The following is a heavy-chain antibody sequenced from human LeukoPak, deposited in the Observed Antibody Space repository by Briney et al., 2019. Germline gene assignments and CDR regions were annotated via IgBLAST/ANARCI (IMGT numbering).Heavy chain of an antibody. CDR3: ARRRPVGSGRTNWFDP. CDR2: LNHSGST. J-gene: IGHJ5*02. Sequence: PSETLSLTCAVYGGSFSGYYWSWIRQPPGKGLEWIGELNHSGSTNYNPSLKSRVTISVDTSKNQFSLKLSSVTAADTAVYYCARRRPVGSGRTNWFDPWGQGTLVTVSS. CDR1: GGSFSGYY. V-gene: IGHV4-34*01. D-gene: IGHD3-10*01.